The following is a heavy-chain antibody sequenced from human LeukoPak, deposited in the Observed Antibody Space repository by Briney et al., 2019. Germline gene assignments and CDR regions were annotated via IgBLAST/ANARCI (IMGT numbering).Heavy chain of an antibody. CDR2: FDPEDGET. V-gene: IGHV1-24*01. CDR3: ATGKYYYDSSGHDY. Sequence: ASVKVSCKASGYTFTSYGISWVRQAPGKGLEWMGGFDPEDGETIYAQKFQGRVTMTEDTSTDTAYMELSSLRSEDTAVYYCATGKYYYDSSGHDYWGQGTLVTVSS. D-gene: IGHD3-22*01. CDR1: GYTFTSYG. J-gene: IGHJ4*02.